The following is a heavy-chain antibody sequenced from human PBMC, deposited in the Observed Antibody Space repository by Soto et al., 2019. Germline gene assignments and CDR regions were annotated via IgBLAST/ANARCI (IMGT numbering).Heavy chain of an antibody. J-gene: IGHJ6*02. D-gene: IGHD6-13*01. Sequence: EVQLVESGGGLVQPGGSLRLSCAASGFTFSNYWMYWVRQAPGKGLVWVSRVNNDGTDTTHADSVKGRFTFSRDNAENTLYLQMTRLRAEETAVYYCARGGLQHALDVWGQGSTVTVSS. CDR3: ARGGLQHALDV. CDR1: GFTFSNYW. CDR2: VNNDGTDT. V-gene: IGHV3-74*03.